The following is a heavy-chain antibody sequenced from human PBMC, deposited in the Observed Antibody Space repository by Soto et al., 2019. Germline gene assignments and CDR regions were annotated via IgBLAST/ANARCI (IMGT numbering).Heavy chain of an antibody. Sequence: QVQLVQSGAEVKKPGASVKVSCKASEYTFTTFAMHWVRQPPAQRLEWMGWINAANGNTKYSQNFQGRVTITRDTSASTAYMELSSLRSEDTAVYYCARGFIGAYYYYYGMDVWGQGTTVTVSS. V-gene: IGHV1-3*01. CDR2: INAANGNT. CDR1: EYTFTTFA. J-gene: IGHJ6*02. D-gene: IGHD1-26*01. CDR3: ARGFIGAYYYYYGMDV.